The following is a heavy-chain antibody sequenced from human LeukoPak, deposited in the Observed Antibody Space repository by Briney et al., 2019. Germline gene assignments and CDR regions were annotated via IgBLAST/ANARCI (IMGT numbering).Heavy chain of an antibody. V-gene: IGHV3-23*01. CDR1: GFTFTSYA. Sequence: QPGGSLRPSCAASGFTFTSYAMSWVRQAPGKGLEWVSSISGSGGSTSYADSVKGRFTISRDNSKNTLYLQMNSLRAEDTAVYFCAKDRGYSGTSYFDYWGQGTLVTVSS. D-gene: IGHD5-18*01. CDR3: AKDRGYSGTSYFDY. CDR2: ISGSGGST. J-gene: IGHJ4*02.